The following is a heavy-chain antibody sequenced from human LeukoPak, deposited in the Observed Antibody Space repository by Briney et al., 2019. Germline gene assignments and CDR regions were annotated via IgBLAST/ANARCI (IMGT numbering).Heavy chain of an antibody. CDR3: ARAQGYSYGLNWFDP. CDR1: GFTVSSNY. Sequence: GGSLRLSCAASGFTVSSNYMSWVRQAPGKGLEWVSVIYIGGSTYYADSVKGRFTIPRDNAKNTLYLQMNSLRAEDTAVYYCARAQGYSYGLNWFDPWGQGTLVTVSS. CDR2: IYIGGST. J-gene: IGHJ5*02. D-gene: IGHD5-18*01. V-gene: IGHV3-53*01.